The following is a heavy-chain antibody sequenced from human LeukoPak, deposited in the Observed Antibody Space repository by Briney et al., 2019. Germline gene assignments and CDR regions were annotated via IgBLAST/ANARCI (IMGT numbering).Heavy chain of an antibody. CDR2: INPSGGST. CDR1: GYTFTSYY. CDR3: ARDYYGSGRLTTTDYYYYGMDV. J-gene: IGHJ6*02. Sequence: ASVKVSCKASGYTFTSYYMQWVRQAPGQGLEWMGIINPSGGSTSYAQKFQGRVTMTRDTSTSTVYMELSSLRSEDTAVYYCARDYYGSGRLTTTDYYYYGMDVWGQGTTVTVSS. D-gene: IGHD3-10*01. V-gene: IGHV1-46*01.